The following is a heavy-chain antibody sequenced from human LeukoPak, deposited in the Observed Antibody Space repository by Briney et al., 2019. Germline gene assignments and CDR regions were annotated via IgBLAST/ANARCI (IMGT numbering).Heavy chain of an antibody. CDR3: ARGTRKKGGFFDY. D-gene: IGHD1/OR15-1a*01. Sequence: SETLSLTCAVYGGSFSGYYWSWIRQPPGRGLEWIGSIYYSGSTYYNPSLKSRVTISVDTSKNQFSLKLSSVTAADTAVYYCARGTRKKGGFFDYWGQGTLVTVSS. CDR2: IYYSGST. J-gene: IGHJ4*02. V-gene: IGHV4-34*01. CDR1: GGSFSGYY.